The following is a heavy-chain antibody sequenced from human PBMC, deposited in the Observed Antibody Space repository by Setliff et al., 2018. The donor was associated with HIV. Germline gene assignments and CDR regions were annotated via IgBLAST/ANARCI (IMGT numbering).Heavy chain of an antibody. CDR2: VHYTGSA. D-gene: IGHD3-16*01. J-gene: IGHJ4*02. Sequence: SETLSLTCTVSGDSISSHYWRWIRQPPGKGLEWIGSVHYTGSASYNPSLKSRVTISVDTSKNQFFLKLNSVTAADTAMYYCVHSLLGAPMVDYWGQGTLVTVSS. CDR3: VHSLLGAPMVDY. CDR1: GDSISSHY. V-gene: IGHV4-59*08.